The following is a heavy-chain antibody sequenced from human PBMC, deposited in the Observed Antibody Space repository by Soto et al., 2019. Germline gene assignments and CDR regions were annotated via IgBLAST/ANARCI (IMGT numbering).Heavy chain of an antibody. J-gene: IGHJ4*02. Sequence: PGGSLRLSCAASGFTASSNYMSWVRQAPGKGLEWVSVIYSGGSTYYADSVKGRFTISRDNSKNTLYLQMNSLRAEDTAVYYCARVGSSGSYADYWGQGTLVTVSS. D-gene: IGHD1-26*01. CDR2: IYSGGST. CDR1: GFTASSNY. CDR3: ARVGSSGSYADY. V-gene: IGHV3-53*01.